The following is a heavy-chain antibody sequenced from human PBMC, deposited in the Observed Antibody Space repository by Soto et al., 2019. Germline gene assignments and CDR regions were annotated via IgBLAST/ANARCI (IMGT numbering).Heavy chain of an antibody. CDR1: DASISSHY. J-gene: IGHJ4*02. Sequence: QVQLQESGPGLVKPSETLSLTCTVSDASISSHYWSWIRQPPGKGPEWIGYVHYSGSTNYNPSLTSRVTISLDTSKNEFSLKLSSVTTADTAVYYCASRPPEADWYGVFDYWGQGKLVTVSS. V-gene: IGHV4-59*11. CDR3: ASRPPEADWYGVFDY. D-gene: IGHD6-13*01. CDR2: VHYSGST.